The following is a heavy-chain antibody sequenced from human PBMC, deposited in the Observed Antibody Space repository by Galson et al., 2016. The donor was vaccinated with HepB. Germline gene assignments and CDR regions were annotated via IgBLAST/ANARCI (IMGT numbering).Heavy chain of an antibody. J-gene: IGHJ4*02. D-gene: IGHD3-10*01. CDR3: SREMTGSYFD. Sequence: SLRLSCAASGFTFNAHWMNWVRQAPGKGLEWVANIRGDGIVSYYAESVRGRFTIARDNAKNSLYLQMNGLRVDETSVYRCSREMTGSYFDWGQGTLVTVSS. CDR1: GFTFNAHW. CDR2: IRGDGIVS. V-gene: IGHV3-7*01.